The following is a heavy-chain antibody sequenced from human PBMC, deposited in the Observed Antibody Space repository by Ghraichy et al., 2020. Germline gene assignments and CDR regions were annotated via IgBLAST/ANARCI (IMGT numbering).Heavy chain of an antibody. Sequence: GGSLRLSCAASGFTFSSYSMNWVRQAPGKGLEWVSSISSSSSYIYYADSVKGRFTISRDNAKNSLYLQMNSLRADDTAVYYCARVDSYDFWSGYYTHYYYGMDVWGQGTTVTVSS. J-gene: IGHJ6*02. CDR2: ISSSSSYI. CDR3: ARVDSYDFWSGYYTHYYYGMDV. V-gene: IGHV3-21*01. D-gene: IGHD3-3*01. CDR1: GFTFSSYS.